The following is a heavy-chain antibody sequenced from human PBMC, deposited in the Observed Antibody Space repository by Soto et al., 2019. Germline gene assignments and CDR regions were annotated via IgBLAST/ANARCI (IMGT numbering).Heavy chain of an antibody. CDR1: GYSFTSYW. J-gene: IGHJ6*02. CDR2: IDPSDSYT. CDR3: ASLGYCSGGSCEQTYYYYYYGMDV. Sequence: PGESLTLSCKGSGYSFTSYWISWVRQMPGKGLEWMGRIDPSDSYTNYSPSFQGHVTISADKSISTAYLQWSSLKASDTAMYYCASLGYCSGGSCEQTYYYYYYGMDVWGQGTTVTVSS. D-gene: IGHD2-15*01. V-gene: IGHV5-10-1*01.